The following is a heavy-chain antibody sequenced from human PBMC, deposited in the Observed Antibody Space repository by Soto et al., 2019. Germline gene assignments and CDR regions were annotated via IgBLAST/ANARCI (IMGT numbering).Heavy chain of an antibody. D-gene: IGHD3-9*01. CDR1: GGTFSSYT. CDR3: ASSNDILTGYPS. Sequence: QVQLVQSGAEVKKPGSSVKVSCKASGGTFSSYTISWVRQAPGQGLEWMGWIIPILGIANYAQKFQGRVTITADKSTSTAYMELSSLRSEDTAVYYCASSNDILTGYPSWGQGTLVTVSS. V-gene: IGHV1-69*02. CDR2: IIPILGIA. J-gene: IGHJ4*02.